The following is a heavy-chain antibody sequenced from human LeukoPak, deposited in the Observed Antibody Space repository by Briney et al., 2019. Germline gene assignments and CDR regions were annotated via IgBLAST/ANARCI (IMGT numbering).Heavy chain of an antibody. V-gene: IGHV1-2*02. Sequence: ASVKVSCKASGYTFTGYYMHWVRQAPGQGLEWMGWINPNSGGTNYAQKFLGRITMTRDTSITTAYMGLSRLRSDDTAVYYCASATTYCGADCYPLDAFDIWGQGTMVTVSS. CDR2: INPNSGGT. J-gene: IGHJ3*02. CDR1: GYTFTGYY. CDR3: ASATTYCGADCYPLDAFDI. D-gene: IGHD2-21*02.